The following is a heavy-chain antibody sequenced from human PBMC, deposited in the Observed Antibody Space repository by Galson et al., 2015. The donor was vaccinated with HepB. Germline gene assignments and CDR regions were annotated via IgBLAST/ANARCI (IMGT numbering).Heavy chain of an antibody. CDR3: ARGTAVPEDAFDI. D-gene: IGHD6-19*01. Sequence: SVKVSCKASGDIFSSYAISWVRQAPGQGLEWMGRIMPILDVANYAQRFQARVTFTADRYTDTVYMELSSLRSEDTAMYFCARGTAVPEDAFDIWGQGTLVTVSS. CDR2: IMPILDVA. J-gene: IGHJ3*02. V-gene: IGHV1-69*04. CDR1: GDIFSSYA.